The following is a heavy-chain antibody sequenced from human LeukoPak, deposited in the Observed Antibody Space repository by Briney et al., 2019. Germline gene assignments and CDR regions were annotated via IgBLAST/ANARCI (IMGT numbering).Heavy chain of an antibody. CDR1: GFTVSSNY. V-gene: IGHV3-53*01. J-gene: IGHJ4*02. D-gene: IGHD1-26*01. CDR3: ARGVVGATTGGDYFDY. CDR2: IYSGSST. Sequence: GGSLRLSCAASGFTVSSNYMSWVRQAPGKGLEWVSVIYSGSSTYYADSVRGRFTISRDNSKNTLYLQMNSLRAEDTAVYYCARGVVGATTGGDYFDYWGQGTLVTVSS.